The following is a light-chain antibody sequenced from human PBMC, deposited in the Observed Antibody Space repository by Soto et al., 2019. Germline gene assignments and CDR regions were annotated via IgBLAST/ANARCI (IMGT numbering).Light chain of an antibody. J-gene: IGKJ4*01. CDR3: QQHSNWPLT. CDR1: QSVSSS. Sequence: EIVLKQSPDTLSLTQGERATLSCRASQSVSSSLAWYQQKPGQAPRLLISGASTRATGIPARFSGSGSGTEFTLTISSLEPEDFAVYYCQQHSNWPLTFGGGTKVDIK. V-gene: IGKV3-15*01. CDR2: GAS.